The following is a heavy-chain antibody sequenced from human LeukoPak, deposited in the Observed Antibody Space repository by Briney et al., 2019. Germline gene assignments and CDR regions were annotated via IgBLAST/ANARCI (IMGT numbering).Heavy chain of an antibody. CDR3: AKDIPGGGDDY. V-gene: IGHV3-20*04. CDR2: INWNGGST. Sequence: PGGSLRLSCAASGFTLDDYGMSWVRQAPGKGLEWVSGINWNGGSTGYVDSVKGRFTISRDNAKSSVYLQLNSLRADDTAIYYCAKDIPGGGDDYWGQGTLVTVSS. J-gene: IGHJ4*02. CDR1: GFTLDDYG. D-gene: IGHD2-21*02.